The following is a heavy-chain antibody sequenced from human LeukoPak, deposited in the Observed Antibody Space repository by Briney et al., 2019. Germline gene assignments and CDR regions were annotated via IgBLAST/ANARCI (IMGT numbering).Heavy chain of an antibody. D-gene: IGHD3-22*01. V-gene: IGHV3-21*01. CDR3: ARVDVQYYYDSSGYQFDP. Sequence: NPGGSLRLSCAASGFTFSSYSMNWVRQAPGKGLEWVSSISSSSYIYYADSVKGRFTISRDNAKNSLYLQMNSLRAEDTAVYYCARVDVQYYYDSSGYQFDPWGQGTLVAVSS. J-gene: IGHJ5*02. CDR2: ISSSSYI. CDR1: GFTFSSYS.